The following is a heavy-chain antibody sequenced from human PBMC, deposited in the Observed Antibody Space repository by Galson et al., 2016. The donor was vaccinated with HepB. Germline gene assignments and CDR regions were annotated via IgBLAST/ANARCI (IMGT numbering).Heavy chain of an antibody. Sequence: LSLTCTVPRGSISGYYWNWIRQPPGKGLEWIGYIYYSGSTNYNPSLKSRVTISVDTSKNQFSLKLSSVTAADTAVYYCARRPYGDAFDIWGQGTVVTVSS. CDR3: ARRPYGDAFDI. CDR1: RGSISGYY. J-gene: IGHJ3*02. V-gene: IGHV4-59*08. CDR2: IYYSGST. D-gene: IGHD3-16*01.